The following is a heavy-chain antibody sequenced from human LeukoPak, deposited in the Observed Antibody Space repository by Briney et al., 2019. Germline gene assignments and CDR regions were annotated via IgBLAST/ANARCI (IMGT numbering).Heavy chain of an antibody. D-gene: IGHD1-26*01. Sequence: TSETLSLTCTVSGGSISFYYWSWIRQPPGKGLEWIGYIHYSGSSYYNPSLQSRVTISLDTSKNQFSLNMSSVTAADTAVYYCARGGGSYYNSDYWGQGTLVTVSS. V-gene: IGHV4-59*01. J-gene: IGHJ4*02. CDR2: IHYSGSS. CDR3: ARGGGSYYNSDY. CDR1: GGSISFYY.